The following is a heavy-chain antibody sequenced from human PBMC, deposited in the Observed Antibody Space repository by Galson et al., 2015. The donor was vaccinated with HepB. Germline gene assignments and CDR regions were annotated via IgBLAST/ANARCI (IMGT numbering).Heavy chain of an antibody. J-gene: IGHJ4*02. Sequence: SLRLSCAASGFTFSSYGMHWVRQAPGKGLEWVAVISYDGSNKYYADSVKGRFTISRDNSKNTLYLQMNSLRAEDTAVYYCAKVSRNYYDSSGLDYWGQGTLVTVSS. CDR3: AKVSRNYYDSSGLDY. CDR2: ISYDGSNK. CDR1: GFTFSSYG. V-gene: IGHV3-30*18. D-gene: IGHD3-22*01.